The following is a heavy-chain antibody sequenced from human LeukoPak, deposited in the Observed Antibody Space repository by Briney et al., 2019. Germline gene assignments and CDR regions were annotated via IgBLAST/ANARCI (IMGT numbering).Heavy chain of an antibody. Sequence: GGSLRLSCAASGFTFSSHGMHWVRQAPGKGLEWVSFIRRDGSNQYYAESVKGRFTISRDNSKNTLDLQMGSLRVEDTAIYYCTKAYDSWIGSFYDYWGRGTQVTVSS. CDR3: TKAYDSWIGSFYDY. CDR2: IRRDGSNQ. D-gene: IGHD3-3*01. V-gene: IGHV3-30*02. J-gene: IGHJ4*02. CDR1: GFTFSSHG.